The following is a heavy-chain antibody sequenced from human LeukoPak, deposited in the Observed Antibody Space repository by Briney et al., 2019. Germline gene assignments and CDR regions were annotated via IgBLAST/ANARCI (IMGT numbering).Heavy chain of an antibody. CDR3: AREGVWRQQLVDYYYGMDV. J-gene: IGHJ6*02. CDR1: GFTFTNYA. Sequence: GGSLRLSCAASGFTFTNYAMSWVRQAPGKGLEWVSFISGSGSATSYADSVKGRFTISRDNSKNTLYLQMNSLRTEDTAVYYCAREGVWRQQLVDYYYGMDVWGQGTTVTVSS. CDR2: ISGSGSAT. V-gene: IGHV3-23*01. D-gene: IGHD6-13*01.